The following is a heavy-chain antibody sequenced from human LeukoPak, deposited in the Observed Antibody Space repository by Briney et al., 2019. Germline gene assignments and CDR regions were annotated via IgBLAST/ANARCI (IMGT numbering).Heavy chain of an antibody. D-gene: IGHD1-26*01. V-gene: IGHV1-2*02. CDR2: INPNSGGT. J-gene: IGHJ4*02. CDR3: ARIYSGSYSTDDY. Sequence: ASVKVSCKASGYTFTTYYLHWVRQAPGQGLEWMGWINPNSGGTNYAQKFQGRVTMTRDTSISTAYMELSRLRSDDTAVYYCARIYSGSYSTDDYWGQGTLVTVSS. CDR1: GYTFTTYY.